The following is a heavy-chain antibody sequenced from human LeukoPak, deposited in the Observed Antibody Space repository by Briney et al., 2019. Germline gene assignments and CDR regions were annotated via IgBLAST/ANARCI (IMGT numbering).Heavy chain of an antibody. J-gene: IGHJ6*04. D-gene: IGHD3-10*01. CDR1: GFTVSSNY. CDR2: IYSGGST. Sequence: GGSLRLSCAASGFTVSSNYMSWVRQAPGKGLEWVSVIYSGGSTYYADSVKGRFTISRDNSKNTLYLQMNSLRAEDTAVYYCARANTMVRGVTTNYYYYGMDVWGKGTTVTVSS. CDR3: ARANTMVRGVTTNYYYYGMDV. V-gene: IGHV3-53*01.